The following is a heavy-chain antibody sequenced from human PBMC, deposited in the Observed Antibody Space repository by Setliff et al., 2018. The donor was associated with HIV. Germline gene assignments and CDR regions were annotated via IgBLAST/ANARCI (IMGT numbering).Heavy chain of an antibody. J-gene: IGHJ5*02. V-gene: IGHV4-39*01. CDR2: ISYTGST. CDR1: GDSIISATYF. Sequence: SETLSLTCTVSGDSIISATYFWGWIRQPPGKGPEWIGTISYTGSTYYNPPLKSRVTISVDTSQNQFSLKLRSVTAADTAVYYCARYRSKLDWFDPWGQGTLVTVSS. CDR3: ARYRSKLDWFDP. D-gene: IGHD1-26*01.